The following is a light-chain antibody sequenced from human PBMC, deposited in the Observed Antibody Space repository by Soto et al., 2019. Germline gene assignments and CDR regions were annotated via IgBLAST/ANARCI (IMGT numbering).Light chain of an antibody. CDR2: DAS. CDR1: QRMTSW. J-gene: IGKJ1*01. Sequence: GDRVTITCRASQRMTSWLAWYQQKPGEAPKLLIYDASALPRGVPSRFSGSGSGTKFTLTIASLQPDDFATYYCQQYETFSGTFGPGTKVDIK. CDR3: QQYETFSGT. V-gene: IGKV1-5*01.